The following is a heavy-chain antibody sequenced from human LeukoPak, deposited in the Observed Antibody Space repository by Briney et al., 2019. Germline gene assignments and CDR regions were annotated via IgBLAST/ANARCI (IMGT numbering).Heavy chain of an antibody. CDR3: AREGSCSSTSCRFNDY. V-gene: IGHV1-18*01. CDR2: ISAYNGNT. Sequence: ASVKVSCKASGYTFISHGIRWVRQAPGQGLEWMGWISAYNGNTNYAQKLQDRVTMTTDTSTTTAYMELRSLRSDDTAVYYCAREGSCSSTSCRFNDYWGQGTLVTVSS. D-gene: IGHD2-2*01. J-gene: IGHJ4*02. CDR1: GYTFISHG.